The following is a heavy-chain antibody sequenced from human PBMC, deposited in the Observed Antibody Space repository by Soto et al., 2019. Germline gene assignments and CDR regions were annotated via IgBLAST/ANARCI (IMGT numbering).Heavy chain of an antibody. CDR2: IYYSGST. V-gene: IGHV4-59*01. D-gene: IGHD3-22*01. Sequence: SETLSLTCTVSGGSISSYYWSWVRQPPGKGLEWIGYIYYSGSTNYNPSLKSRVTISVDTSKNQFSLKLSSVTAADTAVYYCARTPDRATTLQVDYWGQGTLVTVSS. CDR1: GGSISSYY. CDR3: ARTPDRATTLQVDY. J-gene: IGHJ4*02.